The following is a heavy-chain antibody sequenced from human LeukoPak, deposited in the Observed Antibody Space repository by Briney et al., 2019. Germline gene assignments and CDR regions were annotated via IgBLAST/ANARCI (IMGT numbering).Heavy chain of an antibody. J-gene: IGHJ5*02. CDR1: GVSISSYY. V-gene: IGHV4-59*01. D-gene: IGHD4-23*01. Sequence: SETLSLTCTVSGVSISSYYWSWLRQPPGKGLEWIGYIYYSGSTNYNPSLKSRVTISVDTSKNQFSLRLSSVTAADTAVYYCARRPGGNSGWFDPWGQGTLVTVSS. CDR3: ARRPGGNSGWFDP. CDR2: IYYSGST.